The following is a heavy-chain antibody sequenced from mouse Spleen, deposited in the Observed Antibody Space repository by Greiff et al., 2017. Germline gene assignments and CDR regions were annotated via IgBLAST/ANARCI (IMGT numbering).Heavy chain of an antibody. V-gene: IGHV5-9-3*01. CDR1: GFTFSSYA. CDR3: ARRPYYFNY. CDR2: ISSGGSYT. Sequence: DVHLVESGGGLVKPGGSLKLSCAASGFTFSSYAMSWVRQTPEKRLEWVATISSGGSYTYYPDSVKGRFTISRDNAKNTLYLQMSSLRSEDTAMYYCARRPYYFNYWGQGTTLTVSS. J-gene: IGHJ2*01.